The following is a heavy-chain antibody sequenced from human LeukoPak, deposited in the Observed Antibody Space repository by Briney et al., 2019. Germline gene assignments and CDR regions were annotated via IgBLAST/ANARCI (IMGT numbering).Heavy chain of an antibody. CDR1: GFTFSSYS. CDR3: ARDQFNGVSDYYYYYGMDV. J-gene: IGHJ6*02. CDR2: ISSSSSYI. D-gene: IGHD2-8*01. Sequence: GGSLRLSCAASGFTFSSYSMNWVRQAPGKGLEWVSSISSSSSYIYYADSVKGRFTISRDNSKNTLYLQMNSLRAEDTAVYYCARDQFNGVSDYYYYYGMDVWGQGTTVTVSS. V-gene: IGHV3-21*01.